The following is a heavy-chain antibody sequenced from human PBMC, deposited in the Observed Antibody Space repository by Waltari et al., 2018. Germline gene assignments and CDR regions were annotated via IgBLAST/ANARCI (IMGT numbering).Heavy chain of an antibody. J-gene: IGHJ5*02. CDR3: ARDVAITIFGVVIPKWFDP. Sequence: QVQLQESGPGLVKPSETLSLTCTVSGGSISSYYWSWIRQPAGKGLEWIGRIYTSGSTNYNPSLKSRVTMSVDTSKNQFSLKLSSVTAADTAVYYCARDVAITIFGVVIPKWFDPWGQGTLVTVSS. CDR1: GGSISSYY. D-gene: IGHD3-3*01. V-gene: IGHV4-4*07. CDR2: IYTSGST.